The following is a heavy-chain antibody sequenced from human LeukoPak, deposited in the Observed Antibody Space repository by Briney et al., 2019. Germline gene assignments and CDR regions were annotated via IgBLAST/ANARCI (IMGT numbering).Heavy chain of an antibody. CDR2: ISGGGLST. V-gene: IGHV3-23*01. CDR3: AKTATVTTSWFVP. CDR1: GFTFSNYA. J-gene: IGHJ5*02. D-gene: IGHD4-17*01. Sequence: GGSLRLSCAASGFTFSNYAMSWVRQAPGKGLEWVSAISGGGLSTYYADSVRGRFTISRDNSKNTLYLQMNSLRAEDTAVYYCAKTATVTTSWFVPWGQGTLVTVSS.